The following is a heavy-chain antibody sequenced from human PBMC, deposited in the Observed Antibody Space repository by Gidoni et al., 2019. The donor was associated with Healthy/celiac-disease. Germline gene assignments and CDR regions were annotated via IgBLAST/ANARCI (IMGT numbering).Heavy chain of an antibody. CDR3: ARQYCSSTSCYGY. Sequence: EVQLVESGGGLVQPGGSLSLSCSASGFTFSSYSMNLVRQAPGKGLEWVSYISSSSSTIYYADSVKGRFTISRDNAKNSLYLQMNSLRAEDTAVYYCARQYCSSTSCYGYWGQGTLVTVSS. V-gene: IGHV3-48*01. J-gene: IGHJ4*02. D-gene: IGHD2-2*01. CDR2: ISSSSSTI. CDR1: GFTFSSYS.